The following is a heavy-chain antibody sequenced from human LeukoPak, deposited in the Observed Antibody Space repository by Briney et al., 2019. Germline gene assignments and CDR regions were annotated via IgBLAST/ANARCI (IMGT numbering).Heavy chain of an antibody. CDR2: IRGSGGGT. Sequence: PGGSLRLSCAASGFIFSNYALMWLRQSPAKGLEWVSAIRGSGGGTFYADSVKGRFTISRDNSKNTLYLQMNGLRAEDTAVYYCARDPNGDYIGAFDMWGRGTLVTVSS. CDR3: ARDPNGDYIGAFDM. V-gene: IGHV3-23*01. D-gene: IGHD4-17*01. CDR1: GFIFSNYA. J-gene: IGHJ3*02.